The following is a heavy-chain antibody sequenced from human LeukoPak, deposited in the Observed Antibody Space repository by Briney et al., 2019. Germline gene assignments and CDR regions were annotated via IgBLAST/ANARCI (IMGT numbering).Heavy chain of an antibody. D-gene: IGHD5-18*01. CDR2: INSDGSST. V-gene: IGHV3-74*01. Sequence: PGGSLRLSCAASGXTFSNYWMHWVRQAPGKGLVWVSRINSDGSSTTYADSVKGRFTISRDNGQNTLYLQMNSLRAGDTAVYYCAREGRGYSYAFEYWGQGTLVTVSS. CDR1: GXTFSNYW. J-gene: IGHJ4*02. CDR3: AREGRGYSYAFEY.